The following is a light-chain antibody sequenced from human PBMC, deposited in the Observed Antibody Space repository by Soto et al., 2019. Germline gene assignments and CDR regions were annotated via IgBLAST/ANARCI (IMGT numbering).Light chain of an antibody. CDR1: QGISSY. V-gene: IGKV1-8*01. Sequence: IQMTQSPSTLSGSVGDRVTITCRASQGISSYLAWYQQKPGKAPKLLIYAASTLQSGVPSRFSGSGSGTDFTLTINCLQSEDFATYYCQQYYSYSWTFGQGTKVDIK. CDR2: AAS. CDR3: QQYYSYSWT. J-gene: IGKJ1*01.